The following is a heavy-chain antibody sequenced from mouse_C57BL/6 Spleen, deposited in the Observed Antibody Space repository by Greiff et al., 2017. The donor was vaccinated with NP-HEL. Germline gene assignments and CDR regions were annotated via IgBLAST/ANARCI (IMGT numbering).Heavy chain of an antibody. Sequence: EVQLQESGAELVRPGASVKLSCTASGFNIKDDYMHWVKQRPEQGLEWIGWIDPENGDTEYASKFQGKATITADTSSNTAYLQLSSLTSEDTAVYYCTRRYFDVWGTGTTVTVSS. CDR2: IDPENGDT. CDR1: GFNIKDDY. CDR3: TRRYFDV. J-gene: IGHJ1*03. V-gene: IGHV14-4*01.